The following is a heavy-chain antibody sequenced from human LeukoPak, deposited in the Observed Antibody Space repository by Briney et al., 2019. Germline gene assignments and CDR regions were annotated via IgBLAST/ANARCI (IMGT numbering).Heavy chain of an antibody. V-gene: IGHV4-38-2*01. Sequence: ASETLSLTCAVSGYSISSGYYWGWIRQPPGKGLEWIGSIYHSGSTYYNPSLKSRVTISVDTSKNQFSLKLSSVTAADTAVYYCARHSGCSSTSCEVTWFGPWGQGTLVTVSS. CDR3: ARHSGCSSTSCEVTWFGP. J-gene: IGHJ5*02. CDR2: IYHSGST. CDR1: GYSISSGYY. D-gene: IGHD2-2*01.